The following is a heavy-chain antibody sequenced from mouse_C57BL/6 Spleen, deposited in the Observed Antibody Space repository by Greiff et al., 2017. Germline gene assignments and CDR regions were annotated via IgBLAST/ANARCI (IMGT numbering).Heavy chain of an antibody. CDR3: ARSGGPSYAMDY. CDR1: GYSFTGYF. D-gene: IGHD3-1*01. CDR2: INPYNGDT. V-gene: IGHV1-20*01. Sequence: VQLKQSGPELVKPGDSVKISCKASGYSFTGYFMNWVMQSHGKSLEWIGRINPYNGDTFYNQKFKGKATLTVDKSSSTAHMELRSLTSEDSAVYYCARSGGPSYAMDYWGQGTSVTVSA. J-gene: IGHJ4*01.